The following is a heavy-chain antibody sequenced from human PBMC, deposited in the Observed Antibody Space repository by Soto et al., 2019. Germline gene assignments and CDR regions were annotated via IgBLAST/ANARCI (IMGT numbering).Heavy chain of an antibody. CDR1: GFTFSDYG. V-gene: IGHV3-30*18. D-gene: IGHD6-19*01. CDR2: ISFDGTNK. Sequence: GSLRLSCAASGFTFSDYGMHWVRQAQGKGLDWVALISFDGTNKYYADSVKGRFTVSRDNSKNTVYLQMNSLRAEDTAVYYCVKSGGGSGWYDLDYWGQGTLVTVSS. CDR3: VKSGGGSGWYDLDY. J-gene: IGHJ4*02.